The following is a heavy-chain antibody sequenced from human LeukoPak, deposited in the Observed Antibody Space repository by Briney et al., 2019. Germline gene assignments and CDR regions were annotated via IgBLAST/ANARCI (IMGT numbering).Heavy chain of an antibody. CDR2: ITTSGGST. CDR3: AIMHGYYDGSGYWVQ. D-gene: IGHD3-22*01. V-gene: IGHV3-23*01. J-gene: IGHJ4*02. Sequence: GGSLRLSCAASGFTFSSYAMCWVRQAPGKGLEWVSFITTSGGSTSYADSVKGRFTISRDNPRNTLYVQMNSLRDEDTAVYYCAIMHGYYDGSGYWVQWGQGTLVTVSS. CDR1: GFTFSSYA.